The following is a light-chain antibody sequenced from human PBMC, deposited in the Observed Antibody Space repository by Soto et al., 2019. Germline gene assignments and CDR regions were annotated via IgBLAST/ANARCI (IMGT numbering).Light chain of an antibody. Sequence: QSVLTQPASVSGSPGQSIAISCTGTSSDVGGYDYVSWYQQHSDKAPKLMIYEVTKRPSGVSNRFSGSKSGNTASLTISGLQPEDDADYYCSSHTSGNTRVFGRGTKVTVL. V-gene: IGLV2-14*01. CDR3: SSHTSGNTRV. CDR2: EVT. CDR1: SSDVGGYDY. J-gene: IGLJ1*01.